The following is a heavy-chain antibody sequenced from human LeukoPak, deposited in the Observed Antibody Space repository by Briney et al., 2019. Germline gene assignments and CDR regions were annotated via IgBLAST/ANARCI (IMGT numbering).Heavy chain of an antibody. D-gene: IGHD6-6*01. Sequence: GGSLRLSCAVSGFTISSFWMSWVRQAPGKGLEWVATIKQDASETHYVDSVKGRFTISRDNSKNTLYLQMNSLRAEDTAVYYCAKARITNWFDPWGQGTLVTVSS. CDR3: AKARITNWFDP. J-gene: IGHJ5*02. CDR2: IKQDASET. CDR1: GFTISSFW. V-gene: IGHV3-7*03.